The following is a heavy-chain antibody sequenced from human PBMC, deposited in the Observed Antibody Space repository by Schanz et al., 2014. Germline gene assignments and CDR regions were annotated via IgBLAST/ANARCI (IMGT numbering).Heavy chain of an antibody. CDR2: IYYTGST. CDR1: GGSISSYY. V-gene: IGHV4-59*01. CDR3: ARHLPGGYNNHGWFDP. Sequence: QVQLRESGPGLVKPSKTLSLTCTVSGGSISSYYWSWIRQPAGKGLEWIGYIYYTGSTNNNPSLTSRVTMSVDTSTNQFSLRLASVTAADTAVYYCARHLPGGYNNHGWFDPWGQGTLVTVSS. D-gene: IGHD4-4*01. J-gene: IGHJ5*02.